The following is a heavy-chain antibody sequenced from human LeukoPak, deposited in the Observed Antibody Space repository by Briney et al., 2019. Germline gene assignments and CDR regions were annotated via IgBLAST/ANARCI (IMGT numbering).Heavy chain of an antibody. D-gene: IGHD6-13*01. CDR3: ARDRVGQQLVGRKYYYYYMDV. CDR1: GYTFTTYG. V-gene: IGHV1-18*01. J-gene: IGHJ6*03. CDR2: ISAYNGNT. Sequence: ASVKVSCKASGYTFTTYGITWVRQAPGQGLEWMGWISAYNGNTNYAPKLQGRVTMTTDTSTSTAYMELRSLRSDDTAVYYCARDRVGQQLVGRKYYYYYMDVWGKGTTVTISS.